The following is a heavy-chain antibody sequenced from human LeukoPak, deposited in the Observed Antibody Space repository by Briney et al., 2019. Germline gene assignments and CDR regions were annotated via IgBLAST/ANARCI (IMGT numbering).Heavy chain of an antibody. D-gene: IGHD3-9*01. CDR2: IKQDGSEK. V-gene: IGHV3-7*04. CDR3: ARGYFDWLLYYYYYYMDV. CDR1: GFTFSSCA. J-gene: IGHJ6*03. Sequence: GGSLRLSCAASGFTFSSCAMSWVRQAPGKGLEWVANIKQDGSEKYYVDSVKGRFTISRDNAKNSLYLQMNSLRAEDTAVYYCARGYFDWLLYYYYYYMDVWGKGTTVTISS.